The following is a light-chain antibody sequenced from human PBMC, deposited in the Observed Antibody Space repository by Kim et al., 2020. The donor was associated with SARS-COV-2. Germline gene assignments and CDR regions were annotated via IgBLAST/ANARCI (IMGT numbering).Light chain of an antibody. J-gene: IGLJ1*01. V-gene: IGLV2-14*01. CDR1: SSDVGGYNY. CDR3: SSYTRSSTYV. Sequence: QSALTQPASVSGSPGQSITISCTGTSSDVGGYNYVSWYQQHPGKAPKFIIYDVSKRPSGVSNRFSGSKSGNTASLTISGLQAEDEADYYCSSYTRSSTYVFGTGTKVTVL. CDR2: DVS.